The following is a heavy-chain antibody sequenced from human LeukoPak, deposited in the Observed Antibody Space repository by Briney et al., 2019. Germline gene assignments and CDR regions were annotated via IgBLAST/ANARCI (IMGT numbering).Heavy chain of an antibody. CDR3: AKDINPWLLTGEFDY. J-gene: IGHJ4*02. V-gene: IGHV3-23*01. D-gene: IGHD2-15*01. CDR2: ISGSGGTTT. CDR1: GFTFGGYA. Sequence: GGSLRLSCAASGFTFGGYAMSWVRQAPGKGLEWVSTISGSGGTTTSYADSVKGRFSISRDNSKNTLYLQMNSLRAEDTAVYYCAKDINPWLLTGEFDYWGQGTLVTVSS.